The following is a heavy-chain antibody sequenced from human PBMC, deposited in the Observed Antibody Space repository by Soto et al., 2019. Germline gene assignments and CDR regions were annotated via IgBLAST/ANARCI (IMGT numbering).Heavy chain of an antibody. CDR3: ATMKGGSQYYYYGMDV. J-gene: IGHJ6*02. CDR2: IIPMFGTA. D-gene: IGHD3-10*01. V-gene: IGHV1-69*12. Sequence: QVQLVQSGAEVKKPGSSVKVSCKASGGTFSSYAISWVRQAPGQGLEWMGGIIPMFGTADYAQKFQGRVTITADESTSTAYMELSSLRSDDTAVYYCATMKGGSQYYYYGMDVWGQGTTVTFSS. CDR1: GGTFSSYA.